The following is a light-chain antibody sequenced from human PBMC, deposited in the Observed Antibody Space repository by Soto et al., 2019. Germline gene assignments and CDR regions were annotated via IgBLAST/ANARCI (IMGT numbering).Light chain of an antibody. CDR3: CSYAGIYSYV. Sequence: QSVLTQPRSVSGSPGQSVTIACTGTSSDVGRYDYVSWYQQHPGEAPKLVVYDVTKRPSGVPDRFSGSKSGNTASLTISGLQAEDEADYDWCSYAGIYSYVFGTGTKLTVL. CDR1: SSDVGRYDY. J-gene: IGLJ1*01. V-gene: IGLV2-11*01. CDR2: DVT.